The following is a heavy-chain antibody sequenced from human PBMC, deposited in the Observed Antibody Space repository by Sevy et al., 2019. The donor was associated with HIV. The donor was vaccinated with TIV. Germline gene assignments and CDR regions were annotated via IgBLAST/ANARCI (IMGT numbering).Heavy chain of an antibody. Sequence: GGSLRLSCAASGVASGFTFSSFAMSWVRQLPGKGLEWVSTINGRVGSTYYADSVKGGFTLTRDNSNNALFLQMDSITPEDTALYYCERPTPRIALSSAAFFDSWGHGTLVTVSS. CDR1: GFTFSSFA. D-gene: IGHD6-6*01. CDR3: ERPTPRIALSSAAFFDS. CDR2: INGRVGST. J-gene: IGHJ4*01. V-gene: IGHV3-23*01.